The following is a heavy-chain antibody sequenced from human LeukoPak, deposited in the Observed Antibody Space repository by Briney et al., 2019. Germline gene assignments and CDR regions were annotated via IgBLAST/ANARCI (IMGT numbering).Heavy chain of an antibody. CDR1: GYTFTSYD. D-gene: IGHD2-15*01. CDR3: ARVGCSGGSCYGDFDY. V-gene: IGHV1-8*01. Sequence: ASVKVSCKASGYTFTSYDINWVRQATGQGLEWMGWMNPNSGNTGYAQKFQGRVTMTRNTSISTAYMELSSLRSEDTAVYYCARVGCSGGSCYGDFDYWGQGTLVTVSS. CDR2: MNPNSGNT. J-gene: IGHJ4*02.